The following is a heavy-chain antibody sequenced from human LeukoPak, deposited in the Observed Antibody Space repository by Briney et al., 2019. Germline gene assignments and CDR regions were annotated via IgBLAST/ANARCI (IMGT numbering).Heavy chain of an antibody. D-gene: IGHD3-10*01. CDR1: GFTFSSYW. V-gene: IGHV3-48*04. CDR2: NSESGTKI. J-gene: IGHJ6*03. CDR3: VREGDFGFGDSTFMDV. Sequence: GGSLRLSCAASGFTFSSYWMSWVRQAPGKGLEWLSYNSESGTKIYNADSVKGRFTISRDNSKNSLYLQMKSLRVEDTAVYYCVREGDFGFGDSTFMDVWGKGTTVRISS.